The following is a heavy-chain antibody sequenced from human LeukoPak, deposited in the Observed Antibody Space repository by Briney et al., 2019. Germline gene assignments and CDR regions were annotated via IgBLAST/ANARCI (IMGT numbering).Heavy chain of an antibody. J-gene: IGHJ4*02. D-gene: IGHD3/OR15-3a*01. Sequence: SETLSLTCAVSGGSISSYYWSWIRQPPGKGLEWIGYIYYSGSTSYNPSLKSRVTISVDTSKNQFSLKLTSVTAADAAVYYCATYGGTGYYGFAYWGQGTLVTVSS. V-gene: IGHV4-59*01. CDR1: GGSISSYY. CDR2: IYYSGST. CDR3: ATYGGTGYYGFAY.